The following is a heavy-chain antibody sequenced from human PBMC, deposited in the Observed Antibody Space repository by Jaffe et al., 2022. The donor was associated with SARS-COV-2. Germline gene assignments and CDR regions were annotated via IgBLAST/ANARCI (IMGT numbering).Heavy chain of an antibody. D-gene: IGHD6-6*01. V-gene: IGHV3-23*01. J-gene: IGHJ4*02. CDR2: ISGSGGST. CDR1: GFTFSSYA. CDR3: AKVRWGYSSSSVVRGDFDY. Sequence: EVQLLESGGGLVQPGGSLRLSCAASGFTFSSYAMSWVRQAPGKGLEWVSAISGSGGSTYYADSVKGRFTISRDNSKNTLYLQMNSLRAEDTAVYYCAKVRWGYSSSSVVRGDFDYWGQGTLVTVSS.